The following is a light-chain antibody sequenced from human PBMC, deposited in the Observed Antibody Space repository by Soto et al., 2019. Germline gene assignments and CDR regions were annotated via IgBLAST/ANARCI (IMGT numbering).Light chain of an antibody. V-gene: IGLV2-14*01. Sequence: QSVLTQPASVSGSPGQSITISCTGTSSDVGGYNFVSWYQQHPGKAPKLIIYDVSNRPSGVSYRFSGSKSGNTASLTISGLQAEDEADYYCSSYKDRSTHVFGTGTKVTV. CDR3: SSYKDRSTHV. J-gene: IGLJ1*01. CDR1: SSDVGGYNF. CDR2: DVS.